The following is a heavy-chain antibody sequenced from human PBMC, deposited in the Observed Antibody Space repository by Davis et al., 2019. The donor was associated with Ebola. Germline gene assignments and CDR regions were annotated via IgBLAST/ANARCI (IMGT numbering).Heavy chain of an antibody. Sequence: GESLKISCAASGFTFSSYAMHWVRQAPGKGLEWVSSISAGGGSTYYADSVKGRFTISRDNSKNTLYLQMSSLRAEDTAIYYCARAATTVTRDWFDPWGQGALLTVSS. V-gene: IGHV3-23*01. CDR1: GFTFSSYA. D-gene: IGHD4-17*01. J-gene: IGHJ5*02. CDR3: ARAATTVTRDWFDP. CDR2: ISAGGGST.